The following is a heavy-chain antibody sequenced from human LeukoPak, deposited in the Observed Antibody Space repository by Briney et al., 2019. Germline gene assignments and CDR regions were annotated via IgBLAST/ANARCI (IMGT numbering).Heavy chain of an antibody. CDR3: AKEYYYDTYGWFDP. Sequence: PGRSLRLSCAASGFTFSSYGMHWVRQAPVKGLEWVAVISYDGSNKYYADSVKGRFTISRDNSKNTLYLQMNSLRAEDTAVYYCAKEYYYDTYGWFDPWGQGTLVTVSS. D-gene: IGHD3-22*01. J-gene: IGHJ5*02. V-gene: IGHV3-30*18. CDR1: GFTFSSYG. CDR2: ISYDGSNK.